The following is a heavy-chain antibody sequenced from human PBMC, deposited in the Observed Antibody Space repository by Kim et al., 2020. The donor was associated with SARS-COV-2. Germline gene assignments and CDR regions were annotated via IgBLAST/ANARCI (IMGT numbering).Heavy chain of an antibody. Sequence: ASVKVSCKASGYSFTTSGVSWVRQAPGQGLEWLGWISPNNVGTNYPQKFQARVTLTTDTSTSTVYMELRSLRSDDTAIYYCARHSSPRYYGMDVWGQGTTVTVS. CDR2: ISPNNVGT. V-gene: IGHV1-18*01. J-gene: IGHJ6*02. D-gene: IGHD3-22*01. CDR1: GYSFTTSG. CDR3: ARHSSPRYYGMDV.